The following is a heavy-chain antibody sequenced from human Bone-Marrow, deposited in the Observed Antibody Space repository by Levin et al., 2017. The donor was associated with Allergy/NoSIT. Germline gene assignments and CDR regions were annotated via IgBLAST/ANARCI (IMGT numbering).Heavy chain of an antibody. CDR3: AKAGPTVTSPFDY. J-gene: IGHJ4*02. CDR2: ITSTGAST. V-gene: IGHV3-23*01. D-gene: IGHD4-17*01. Sequence: PGESLKISCAASGFTFSSYAMNWVRQAPGKGLEWVATITSTGASTFYTDSVKGRFTISRDNSRNTLYLLMNTLRAEDTALYYCAKAGPTVTSPFDYWGQGTLVTVSS. CDR1: GFTFSSYA.